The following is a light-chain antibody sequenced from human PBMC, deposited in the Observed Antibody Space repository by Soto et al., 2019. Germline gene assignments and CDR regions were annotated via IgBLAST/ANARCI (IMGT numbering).Light chain of an antibody. Sequence: DIQMTQSPSSLSASVGDRVTITCRASQGISNSLAWYQQEPGKVPKLLIYDASTLQSGVSSRFSGSGSGTDFTLTISSLQPEDVATYYCQKYDSAPEAFDQGTKVEIK. CDR2: DAS. CDR3: QKYDSAPEA. V-gene: IGKV1-27*01. J-gene: IGKJ1*01. CDR1: QGISNS.